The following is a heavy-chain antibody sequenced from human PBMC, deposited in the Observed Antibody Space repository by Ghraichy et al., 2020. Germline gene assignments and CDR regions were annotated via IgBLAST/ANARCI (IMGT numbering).Heavy chain of an antibody. CDR3: ARHGGSGWYMRFDP. CDR1: GGSISSSSYY. Sequence: SETLSLTCTVSGGSISSSSYYWGWIRQPPGKGLEWIGSIYYSGSTYYNPSLKSRVTISVDTSKNQFSLKLSSVTAADTAVYYCARHGGSGWYMRFDPWGQGTLVTVSS. CDR2: IYYSGST. D-gene: IGHD6-19*01. J-gene: IGHJ5*02. V-gene: IGHV4-39*01.